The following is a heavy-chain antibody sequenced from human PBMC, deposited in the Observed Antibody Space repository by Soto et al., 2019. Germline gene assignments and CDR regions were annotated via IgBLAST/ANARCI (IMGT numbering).Heavy chain of an antibody. D-gene: IGHD4-17*01. CDR3: AKDLQAFGDYDYYCYGLDG. CDR2: ISYDGNNK. Sequence: QLVESGGGVVPPGASLRLSCAASGFTFSTFGMHWVRQTPGKGLEWVAVISYDGNNKVYADSVKGRFTISRDNFKNTVDLVMNNLKVDDTAVYYCAKDLQAFGDYDYYCYGLDGWGQGATVSVSS. J-gene: IGHJ6*02. V-gene: IGHV3-30*18. CDR1: GFTFSTFG.